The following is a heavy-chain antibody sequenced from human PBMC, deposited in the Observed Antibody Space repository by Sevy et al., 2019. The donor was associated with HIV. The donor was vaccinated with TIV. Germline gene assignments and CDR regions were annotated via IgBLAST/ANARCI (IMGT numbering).Heavy chain of an antibody. CDR1: GFTCSKYS. J-gene: IGHJ4*02. V-gene: IGHV3-23*01. Sequence: GGSLRLSCASSGFTCSKYSMSWVRQPPGKGLGWVSTLSFGCGEINYADFVKGRFTISRDNSNSSVYLQITNLRPEDTAVYYGAREGCTKPHDYWGQGTLVTVSS. CDR3: AREGCTKPHDY. D-gene: IGHD2-8*01. CDR2: LSFGCGEI.